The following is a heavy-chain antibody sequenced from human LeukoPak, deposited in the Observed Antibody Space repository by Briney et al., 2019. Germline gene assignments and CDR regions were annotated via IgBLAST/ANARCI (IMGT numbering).Heavy chain of an antibody. CDR2: NYYSGST. D-gene: IGHD3-10*01. CDR3: ASSITMVRGVIITDAFDI. J-gene: IGHJ3*02. V-gene: IGHV4-59*08. CDR1: GGSISSYY. Sequence: SDTLSLTCTVSGGSISSYYWSWTRQPPGRGLEWIGYNYYSGSTNYNPSLKSRVTISVDTSKNQFSLKLSSVTAADTAVYYCASSITMVRGVIITDAFDIWGQGTMVTVSS.